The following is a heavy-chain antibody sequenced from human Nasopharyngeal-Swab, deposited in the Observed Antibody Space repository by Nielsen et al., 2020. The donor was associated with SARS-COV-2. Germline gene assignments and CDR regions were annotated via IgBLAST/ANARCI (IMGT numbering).Heavy chain of an antibody. D-gene: IGHD5-12*01. V-gene: IGHV3-9*01. CDR3: AKDKVALSGYYYGMDV. J-gene: IGHJ6*02. CDR1: GFTFDDYA. CDR2: ISWNSGSI. Sequence: GGSLRLSCAASGFTFDDYAMHWVRHAPGKGLEWVSGISWNSGSIGYADSVKGRFTISRDNAKNSLYLQMNSLRAEDTALYYCAKDKVALSGYYYGMDVWGQGTTVTVSS.